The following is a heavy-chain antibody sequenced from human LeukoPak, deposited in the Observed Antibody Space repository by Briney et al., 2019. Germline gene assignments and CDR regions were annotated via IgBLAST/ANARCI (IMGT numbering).Heavy chain of an antibody. CDR2: ISGSGGST. J-gene: IGHJ4*02. V-gene: IGHV3-23*01. Sequence: PGGSLRLSCAASGFTFSSYAMSWVRQAPGKGLEWVSAISGSGGSTNYADSVKGRFTISRDNSKNTLYLQMNSLRAEDTAVYYCAKDLWSGSYLFDYWGQGTLVTVSS. D-gene: IGHD1-26*01. CDR1: GFTFSSYA. CDR3: AKDLWSGSYLFDY.